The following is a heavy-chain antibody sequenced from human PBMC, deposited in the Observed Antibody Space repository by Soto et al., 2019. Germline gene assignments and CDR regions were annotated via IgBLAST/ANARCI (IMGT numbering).Heavy chain of an antibody. Sequence: SETLSLTCTVSGGSISSGGYYWSRIRQHPGKGLEWIGYIYYSGSTCYNPSLKSRVTISVDTSKNQFSPKLSSVTAADTAVYYCARDRQYYYDSSGYLRNGMDVWGQGTTVTVSS. D-gene: IGHD3-22*01. CDR2: IYYSGST. V-gene: IGHV4-31*03. CDR3: ARDRQYYYDSSGYLRNGMDV. CDR1: GGSISSGGYY. J-gene: IGHJ6*02.